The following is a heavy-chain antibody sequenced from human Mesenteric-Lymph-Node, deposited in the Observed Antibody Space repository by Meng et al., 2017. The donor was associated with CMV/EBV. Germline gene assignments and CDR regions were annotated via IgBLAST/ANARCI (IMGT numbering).Heavy chain of an antibody. J-gene: IGHJ4*02. CDR2: IYYSGST. V-gene: IGHV4-61*01. D-gene: IGHD3-22*01. Sequence: SETLSLTCTVSGGSVSSDSYYWSWIRQPPGMGLEWIGYIYYSGSTNYNPSLRSRVTISVDTSKNQFSLKLSSVTAADTAVYYCARHGWDPYYYDSNGYYYFDYWGQGTLVTVSS. CDR1: GGSVSSDSYY. CDR3: ARHGWDPYYYDSNGYYYFDY.